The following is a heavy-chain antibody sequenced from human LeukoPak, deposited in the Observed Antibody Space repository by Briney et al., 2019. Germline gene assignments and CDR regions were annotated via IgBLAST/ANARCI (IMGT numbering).Heavy chain of an antibody. CDR2: ITPSGFTV. V-gene: IGHV3-48*04. J-gene: IGHJ4*02. Sequence: GGSLRLSCAASGFTFSSHSMNWVRQAPGKGLEWLSYITPSGFTVYSDSVQGRFTISRDSAKNSVYLQMNSLTAEDTAMYYCAKGKIYYDSSGYYYRHPFDYWGQGTLVTVSS. CDR3: AKGKIYYDSSGYYYRHPFDY. CDR1: GFTFSSHS. D-gene: IGHD3-22*01.